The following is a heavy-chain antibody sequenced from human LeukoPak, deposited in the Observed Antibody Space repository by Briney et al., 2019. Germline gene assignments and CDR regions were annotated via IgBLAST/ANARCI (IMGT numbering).Heavy chain of an antibody. CDR3: GKGLYQDYSGIGDY. J-gene: IGHJ4*02. Sequence: GGSLRLSCAASGFTFSNYALSWVRQAPGKGLEWVSSISGSGGNTYYADSVKGRFTISRDNVKNTLYLQMNGLRAEDTALYFWGKGLYQDYSGIGDYWGQGTLVTVSS. V-gene: IGHV3-23*01. CDR1: GFTFSNYA. D-gene: IGHD5-12*01. CDR2: ISGSGGNT.